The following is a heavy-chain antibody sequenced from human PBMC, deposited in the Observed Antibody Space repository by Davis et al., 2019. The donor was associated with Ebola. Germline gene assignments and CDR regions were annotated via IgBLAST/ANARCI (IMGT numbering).Heavy chain of an antibody. Sequence: GESLKISCAASGFTFSSYDMHWVRQATGKGLEWVSAIGTAGDTYYPGSVKGRFTISGENAKNSLYLQMNSLRAEDTAVYYCARGLSPYYFDYWGQGTLVTVSS. CDR2: IGTAGDT. J-gene: IGHJ4*02. CDR3: ARGLSPYYFDY. CDR1: GFTFSSYD. D-gene: IGHD2-21*02. V-gene: IGHV3-13*01.